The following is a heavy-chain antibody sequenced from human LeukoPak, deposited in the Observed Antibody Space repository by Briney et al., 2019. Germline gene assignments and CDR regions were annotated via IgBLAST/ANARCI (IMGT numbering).Heavy chain of an antibody. D-gene: IGHD3-10*01. J-gene: IGHJ6*02. V-gene: IGHV3-30-3*01. CDR1: GFTFSSYA. CDR2: ISYDGSNK. Sequence: PGGSLRLSCAASGFTFSSYAMHWVRQAPGKGLEWVAVISYDGSNKYYADSVKGGCTISRDNSKNTLYLQMNSLRAEDTAVYYCARGRIAGLKGGMDVWGQGTTVTVSS. CDR3: ARGRIAGLKGGMDV.